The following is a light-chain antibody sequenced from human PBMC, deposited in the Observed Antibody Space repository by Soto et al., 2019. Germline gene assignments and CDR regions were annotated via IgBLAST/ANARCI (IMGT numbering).Light chain of an antibody. CDR2: GAS. V-gene: IGKV3-20*01. J-gene: IGKJ3*01. CDR3: TQYSRSSFA. Sequence: DIVLTQSPGTLSLSPGERATLSCRANQTISGSYLAWYQQKPGQSPRLLIYGASSRATGIPDRFAGSGSGRHITVTISRLEPAEFPADYYTQYSRSSFAFGPATKV. CDR1: QTISGSY.